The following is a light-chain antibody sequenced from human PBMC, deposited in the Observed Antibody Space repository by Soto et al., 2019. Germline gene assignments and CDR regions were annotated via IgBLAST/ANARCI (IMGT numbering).Light chain of an antibody. J-gene: IGKJ4*01. CDR2: RTS. CDR1: QDVSVY. CDR3: QQYSGTLLT. Sequence: IQMIQSPTSLSSSVGETVTITCRASQDVSVYVAWYQHKPGQGPRLLIHRTSNLQFGIPSRFTGSGSGIEFTLTISDLEPDDSATYYCQQYSGTLLTFGGGTKV. V-gene: IGKV1-5*03.